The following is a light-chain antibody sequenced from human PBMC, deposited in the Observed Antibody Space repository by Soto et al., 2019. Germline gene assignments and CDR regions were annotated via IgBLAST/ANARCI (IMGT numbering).Light chain of an antibody. V-gene: IGLV2-23*03. Sequence: QSALTQPASVSGSPGQSITISCTGTRSDVGSYNLVSWYQQHPDKAPKVLIHEGTKRPSGVSGRFSGSKSDNTASLTISGLQPADEADYYCCSYARGNTFVFGTGTKVTVL. CDR2: EGT. CDR1: RSDVGSYNL. J-gene: IGLJ1*01. CDR3: CSYARGNTFV.